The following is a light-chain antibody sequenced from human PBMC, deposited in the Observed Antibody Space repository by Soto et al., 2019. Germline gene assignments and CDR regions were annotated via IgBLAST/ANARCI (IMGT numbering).Light chain of an antibody. CDR3: SSYTSSSTVV. J-gene: IGLJ2*01. Sequence: QSALTEPASVSGSAAQSITISCTGTSSDVGGYNYVSWYQQHPGKAPKLMIYDVSNRPSGVSNRFSGSKSGNTASLTISGLQAEDEADYYYSSYTSSSTVVFGGGTKLTVL. CDR2: DVS. CDR1: SSDVGGYNY. V-gene: IGLV2-14*01.